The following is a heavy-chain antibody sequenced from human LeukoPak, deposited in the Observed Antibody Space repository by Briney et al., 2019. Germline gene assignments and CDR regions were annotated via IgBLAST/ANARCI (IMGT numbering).Heavy chain of an antibody. CDR3: ARFTPQGYGWGGYNRFDP. D-gene: IGHD3-16*01. CDR2: VYYSGTT. CDR1: GGSISLSYYY. V-gene: IGHV4-39*07. Sequence: PSETLSLTCSVSGGSISLSYYYWGWIRQPPGKALEWIGSVYYSGTTSYNPSLKSRVTISLDTSKNQFSLNLTSVTAADTAVYYCARFTPQGYGWGGYNRFDPWGQGTLVTVSS. J-gene: IGHJ5*02.